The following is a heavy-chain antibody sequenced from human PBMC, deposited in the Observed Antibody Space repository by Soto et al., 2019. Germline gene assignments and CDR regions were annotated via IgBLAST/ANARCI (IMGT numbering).Heavy chain of an antibody. CDR2: IKLDGSEK. V-gene: IGHV3-7*01. J-gene: IGHJ4*02. CDR3: ARGTTAAD. D-gene: IGHD6-25*01. CDR1: GFTFSTYW. Sequence: EVQLVESGGGLVQPGGSVRLSCAASGFTFSTYWMTWVRQAPGKGLEWVASIKLDGSEKQYVDSVKGRFTISRDNAKESLYLQMNSLRGEDSGLYYCARGTTAADWGQGTRVTVSS.